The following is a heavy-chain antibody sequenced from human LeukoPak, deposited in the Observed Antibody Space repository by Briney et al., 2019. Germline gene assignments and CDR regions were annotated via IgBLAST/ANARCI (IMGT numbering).Heavy chain of an antibody. CDR3: ARDSGIAVAGTPDY. CDR2: ISAYNGNT. CDR1: GYTFTSYG. J-gene: IGHJ4*02. Sequence: ASVKVSCKASGYTFTSYGISWVRQAPGQGLEWMGWISAYNGNTNYAQKLQGRVTMTTDTSTSTAYMELRSLRSDDTAVYYCARDSGIAVAGTPDYWGQGTLVTVFS. D-gene: IGHD6-19*01. V-gene: IGHV1-18*01.